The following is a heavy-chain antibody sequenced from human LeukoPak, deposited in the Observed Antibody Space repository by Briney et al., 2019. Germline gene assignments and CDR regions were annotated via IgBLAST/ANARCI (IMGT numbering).Heavy chain of an antibody. CDR1: GFTFTDYG. J-gene: IGHJ6*03. V-gene: IGHV3-33*01. CDR2: IWYDASKT. D-gene: IGHD3-10*01. CDR3: ARESGGDYYMDV. Sequence: PGKSLRLSCAASGFTFTDYGLHWVRQAPGKGLEWVAVIWYDASKTFYADSVKGRFTISRDDAMNTLYLQMDNLSADDTVVYYGARESGGDYYMDVWGKGTTVIVSS.